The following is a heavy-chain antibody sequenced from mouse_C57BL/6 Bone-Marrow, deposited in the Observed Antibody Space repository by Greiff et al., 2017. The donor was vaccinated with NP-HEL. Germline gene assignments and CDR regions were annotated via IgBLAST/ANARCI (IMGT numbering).Heavy chain of an antibody. V-gene: IGHV5-12*01. CDR1: GFTFSDYY. D-gene: IGHD2-5*01. CDR2: ISNGGGST. CDR3: ARAYYSNYFDY. J-gene: IGHJ2*01. Sequence: EVKLMESGGGLVQPGGSLKLSCAVSGFTFSDYYMYWVRQTPEKRLEWVAYISNGGGSTYYPDTVKGRFTISRDNAKNTLYLQMSRLKSEDTAMYYCARAYYSNYFDYWGQGTTLTVSS.